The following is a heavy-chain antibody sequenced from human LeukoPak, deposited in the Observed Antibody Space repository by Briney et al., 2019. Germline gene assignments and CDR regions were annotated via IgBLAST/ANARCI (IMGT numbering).Heavy chain of an antibody. V-gene: IGHV6-1*01. CDR3: ARGGAFTIFGVDYYYYMDV. J-gene: IGHJ6*03. CDR2: TYYRSKWYN. D-gene: IGHD3-3*01. CDR1: GDSVSSNSAA. Sequence: SQTLSLTFAISGDSVSSNSAAWNWIRQSPSRGLEWLGRTYYRSKWYNDYAVSVKSRITINPDTSKNQFSLQLNSVTPEDTAVYYCARGGAFTIFGVDYYYYMDVWGKGTTVTVSS.